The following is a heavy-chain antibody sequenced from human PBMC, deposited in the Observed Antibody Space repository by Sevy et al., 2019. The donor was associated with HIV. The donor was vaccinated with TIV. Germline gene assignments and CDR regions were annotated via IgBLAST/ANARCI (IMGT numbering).Heavy chain of an antibody. V-gene: IGHV6-1*01. CDR2: TYYRSKWYN. CDR1: GDSVSSDIGA. J-gene: IGHJ3*02. Sequence: SQTLSLTCVISGDSVSSDIGAWNWIRQSPSRGLEWLGRTYYRSKWYNEYAVFVKSRMTVNADTSRNQFSLQLNSMTPXXXXXXXXXXXRGITFDIWGQGTMVTVSS. D-gene: IGHD3-16*01. CDR3: XXXRGITFDI.